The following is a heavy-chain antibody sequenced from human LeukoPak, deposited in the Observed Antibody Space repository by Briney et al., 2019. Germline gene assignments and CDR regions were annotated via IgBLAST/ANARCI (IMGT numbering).Heavy chain of an antibody. CDR1: GGSFSGYY. CDR3: ARGKSRWLEPYNWFDP. V-gene: IGHV4-34*01. J-gene: IGHJ5*02. D-gene: IGHD6-19*01. CDR2: IYYSGST. Sequence: PSETLSLTCAVYGGSFSGYYWSWIRQPPGKGLEWIGSIYYSGSTYYNPSLKSRVTISVDTSKNQFSLKLSSVTAADTAVYYCARGKSRWLEPYNWFDPWGQGTLVTVSS.